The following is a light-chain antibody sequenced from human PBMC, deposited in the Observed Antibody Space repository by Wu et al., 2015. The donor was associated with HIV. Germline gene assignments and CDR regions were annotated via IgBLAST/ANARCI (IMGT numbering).Light chain of an antibody. CDR1: ESIGSSS. J-gene: IGKJ5*01. V-gene: IGKV3D-20*02. CDR3: QQRTNWPLIS. CDR2: DTS. Sequence: EMVLTQSPGTLSLSPGERATLSCRVSESIGSSSLAWYQQKPGQSPRLLIYDTSSRATGVPARFSGSASGTDFTLTISSLEPEDSAIYYCQQRTNWPLISFGPGTRLEIK.